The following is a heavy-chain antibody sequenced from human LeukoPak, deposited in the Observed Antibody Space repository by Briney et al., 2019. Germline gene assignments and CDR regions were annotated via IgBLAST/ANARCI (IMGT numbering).Heavy chain of an antibody. CDR2: IYHSGST. D-gene: IGHD3-22*01. Sequence: SETLSLTCAVSGGSISSGGYSWSWIRQPPGKGLEWIGYIYHSGSTYYNPSLKSRVTISVDRSKNQFSLKLSSVTAADTAVYYCARAPYYDSSGPSFDYWGQGTLVTVSS. CDR1: GGSISSGGYS. J-gene: IGHJ4*02. CDR3: ARAPYYDSSGPSFDY. V-gene: IGHV4-30-2*01.